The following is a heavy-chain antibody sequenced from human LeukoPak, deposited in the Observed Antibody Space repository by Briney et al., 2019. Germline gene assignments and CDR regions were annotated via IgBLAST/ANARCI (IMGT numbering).Heavy chain of an antibody. D-gene: IGHD6-19*01. CDR1: GFTFSSYG. V-gene: IGHV3-30*03. CDR2: ISYDGSNK. CDR3: ARGRSSSGWWTPNDY. J-gene: IGHJ4*02. Sequence: GRSLRLSCAASGFTFSSYGMHWVRQAPGKGLEWVAVISYDGSNKYYADSVKGRFTISRDNAKNTLYLQMNSLRAEDTAVYYCARGRSSSGWWTPNDYWGQGTLVTVSS.